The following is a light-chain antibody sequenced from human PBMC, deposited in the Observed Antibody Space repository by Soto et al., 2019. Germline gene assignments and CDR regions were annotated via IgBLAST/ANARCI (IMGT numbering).Light chain of an antibody. J-gene: IGKJ4*01. Sequence: EVVMTQSPAILSVSPGEGATLSWKAPQNVYNNLARDQQPPGQPPTLLGYDASTRATGISARFGGSGYGTEFTPTISILQSEELAVYSCQQCRNWTLTVGGRTNGDI. CDR2: DAS. CDR1: QNVYNN. CDR3: QQCRNWTLT. V-gene: IGKV3-15*01.